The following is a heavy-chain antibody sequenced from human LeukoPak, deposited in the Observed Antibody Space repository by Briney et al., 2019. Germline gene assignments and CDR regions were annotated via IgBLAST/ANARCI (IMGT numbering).Heavy chain of an antibody. CDR2: INPNSGGT. D-gene: IGHD3-22*01. Sequence: ASVKVSCKASGYTFTGYYMHWVRQAPGQGLEWMGWINPNSGGTNYAQKFQGRVTMTRDTSISTAYMELSRLRSDDTAVYYCARVAYPSEYYYDSSGYYQMGHWGQGTLVTVSS. J-gene: IGHJ4*02. CDR1: GYTFTGYY. V-gene: IGHV1-2*02. CDR3: ARVAYPSEYYYDSSGYYQMGH.